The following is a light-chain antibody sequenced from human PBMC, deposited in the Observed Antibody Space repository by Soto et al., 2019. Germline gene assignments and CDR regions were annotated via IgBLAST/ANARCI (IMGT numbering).Light chain of an antibody. V-gene: IGKV1-5*03. Sequence: DIQMTPSPSSVSASVGDRVTITCGASQDIRKSIAWYQQKPGRAPKLLIYKASTLKSGVPSRFSGSGSGTEFTLTISSLQPDDFETYYCQHYNSYSEAFGQGTKVDIK. J-gene: IGKJ1*01. CDR1: QDIRKS. CDR2: KAS. CDR3: QHYNSYSEA.